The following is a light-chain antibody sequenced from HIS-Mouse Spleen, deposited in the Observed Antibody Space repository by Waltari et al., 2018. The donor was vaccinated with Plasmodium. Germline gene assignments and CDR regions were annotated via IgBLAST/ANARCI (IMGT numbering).Light chain of an antibody. V-gene: IGLV2-8*01. Sequence: QSALTQPPSAARSPGQSVTTSCTGTSSDVGGYNYVPWYQQHPGKAPKLMIYEVSKRPSGVPDRFSGSKSGNTASLTVSGLQAEDEADYYCSSYAGSNNLVFGGGTKLTVL. J-gene: IGLJ2*01. CDR1: SSDVGGYNY. CDR3: SSYAGSNNLV. CDR2: EVS.